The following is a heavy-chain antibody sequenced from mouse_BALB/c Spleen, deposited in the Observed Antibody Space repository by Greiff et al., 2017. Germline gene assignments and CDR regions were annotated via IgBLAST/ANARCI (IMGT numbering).Heavy chain of an antibody. CDR2: ISSGGST. CDR1: GFTFSSYA. D-gene: IGHD2-4*01. V-gene: IGHV5-6-5*01. CDR3: ARGNDYDWAMDY. Sequence: EVQRVESGGGLVKPGGSLKLSCAASGFTFSSYAMSWVRQTPEKRLEWVASISSGGSTYYPDSVKGRFTISRDNARNILYLQMSSLRSEDTAMYYCARGNDYDWAMDYWGQGTSVTVAA. J-gene: IGHJ4*01.